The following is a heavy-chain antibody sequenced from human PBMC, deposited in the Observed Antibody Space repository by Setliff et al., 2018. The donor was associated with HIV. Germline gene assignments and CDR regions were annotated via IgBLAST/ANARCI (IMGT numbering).Heavy chain of an antibody. CDR1: GFTFGSYG. CDR3: AKVTYYYDSSGPDPLDAFDI. V-gene: IGHV3-30*02. D-gene: IGHD3-22*01. J-gene: IGHJ3*02. Sequence: GSLRLSCAASGFTFGSYGMHWVRQAPGKGLEWVAFIRYDGTTIYYADSVKGRFTISRDNAKNSLYLQMNSLRAEDTAVYYCAKVTYYYDSSGPDPLDAFDIWGQGTMVTVSS. CDR2: IRYDGTTI.